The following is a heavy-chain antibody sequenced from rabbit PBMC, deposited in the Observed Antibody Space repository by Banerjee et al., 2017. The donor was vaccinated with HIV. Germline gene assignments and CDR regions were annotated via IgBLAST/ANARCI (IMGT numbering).Heavy chain of an antibody. CDR2: MYTGSGGIA. J-gene: IGHJ3*01. CDR3: ARDLVAGLGAL. CDR1: GFSFSSSYW. D-gene: IGHD4-1*01. Sequence: QEQLEESGGDLVKPEGSLTLTCTASGFSFSSSYWICWVRQAPGKGLELIACMYTGSGGIAYYASWAKGRFTISKTSSTTVTLQMTSLTAADTATYFCARDLVAGLGALWGQGTLVTVS. V-gene: IGHV1S45*01.